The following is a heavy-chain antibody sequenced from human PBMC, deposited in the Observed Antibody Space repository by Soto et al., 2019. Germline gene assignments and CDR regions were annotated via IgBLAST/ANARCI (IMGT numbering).Heavy chain of an antibody. V-gene: IGHV2-5*02. Sequence: QITLKESGPTLVKPTQTLTLTCTFSGFSLSTSGVGVGWIRQPPGKALEWLALIYWDDDKRYSPSLKSRLTITKDTSKNQGVLTMTNMDPVDTATYYGAHQRPDRVTDYWGQGTLVTVSS. CDR3: AHQRPDRVTDY. J-gene: IGHJ4*02. CDR1: GFSLSTSGVG. D-gene: IGHD3-10*01. CDR2: IYWDDDK.